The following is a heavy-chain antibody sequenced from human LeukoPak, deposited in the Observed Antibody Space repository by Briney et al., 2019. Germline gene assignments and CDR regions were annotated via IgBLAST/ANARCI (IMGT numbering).Heavy chain of an antibody. V-gene: IGHV2-70*11. Sequence: SGPTLMNPTQTLTLTCTFSGFSLSTSGMCVSWIRQPPGKALEWLARIDWDDDKYYSTSLKTRLTISKDTSKNQVVLTMTNMDPVDTATYYCARMRRGYSYGHFDYWGQGTLVTVSS. D-gene: IGHD5-18*01. CDR2: IDWDDDK. CDR1: GFSLSTSGMC. CDR3: ARMRRGYSYGHFDY. J-gene: IGHJ4*02.